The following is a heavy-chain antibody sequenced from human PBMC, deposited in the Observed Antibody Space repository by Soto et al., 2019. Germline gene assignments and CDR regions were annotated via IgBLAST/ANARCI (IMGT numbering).Heavy chain of an antibody. CDR3: ARGPPNWGFDY. Sequence: QVQLVQSGAEIKKPGASVKVSCKASGYTFTSYDINWVRQAPGQGFEWMGWMSSNSGDTGYAQKFQGXXNXTXXTSLRTAYMELSSLRSEDTAIYYCARGPPNWGFDYWGQGTLVTVSS. V-gene: IGHV1-8*01. D-gene: IGHD7-27*01. CDR2: MSSNSGDT. CDR1: GYTFTSYD. J-gene: IGHJ4*02.